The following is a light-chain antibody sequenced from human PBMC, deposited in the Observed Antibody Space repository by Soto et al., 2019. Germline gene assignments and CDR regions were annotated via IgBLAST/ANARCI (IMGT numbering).Light chain of an antibody. CDR3: SSYTSSSTLGHVV. V-gene: IGLV2-14*01. CDR1: SSNVGGYNY. Sequence: QSALTQPASVSGSPGQSITISCTGTSSNVGGYNYVSWYQQHPGKAPKLMIYDVSNRPSGVSNRLSGSKSGNTASLTISGLHAEDEADYYCSSYTSSSTLGHVVFGGGTKLTVL. CDR2: DVS. J-gene: IGLJ2*01.